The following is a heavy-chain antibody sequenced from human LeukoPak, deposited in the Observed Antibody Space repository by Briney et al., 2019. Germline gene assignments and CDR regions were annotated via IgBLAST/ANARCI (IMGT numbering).Heavy chain of an antibody. Sequence: SETLSLTCTVSGGSISSYYWSWIRQPAGKGLEWIGRIYTSGSTNYNPSLKSRVTISVDRSKNQFSLKLSSVTAADTAVYYCARDGYYYYYMDVWGKGTTVTVSS. V-gene: IGHV4-4*07. J-gene: IGHJ6*03. CDR3: ARDGYYYYYMDV. CDR2: IYTSGST. CDR1: GGSISSYY.